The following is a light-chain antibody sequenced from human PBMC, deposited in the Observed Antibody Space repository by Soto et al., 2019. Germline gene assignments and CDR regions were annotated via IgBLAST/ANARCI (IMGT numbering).Light chain of an antibody. CDR3: QQYNDWPLT. CDR1: QSVSSN. CDR2: GAF. Sequence: EILMTQSPVTLSVSPGERATLSCRASQSVSSNLAWYQQKHGQAPSLLIYGAFTRATGIPARFSGTGSGTEFTLTISSLQSEDFALYYCQQYNDWPLTFGQGTKVEI. V-gene: IGKV3-15*01. J-gene: IGKJ1*01.